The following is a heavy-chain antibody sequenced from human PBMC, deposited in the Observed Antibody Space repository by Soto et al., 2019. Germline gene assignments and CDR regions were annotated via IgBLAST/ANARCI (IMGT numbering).Heavy chain of an antibody. V-gene: IGHV4-30-4*01. CDR1: SGSISNGDYY. CDR3: AKSSGTFPFDY. CDR2: IYHSGST. J-gene: IGHJ4*02. D-gene: IGHD1-1*01. Sequence: PSETLSLTCTVSSGSISNGDYYWSWIRQPPGKGLEWIGYIYHSGSTSYNPSLKSRVTMSVATSKNQFSLNLTSVTAADTAVYYCAKSSGTFPFDYWGLGTLVTVSS.